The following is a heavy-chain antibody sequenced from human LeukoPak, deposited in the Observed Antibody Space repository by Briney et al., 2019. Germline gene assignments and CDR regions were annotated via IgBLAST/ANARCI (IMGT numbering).Heavy chain of an antibody. Sequence: QSGGSLRLSCAASGFTFSSYAMSWVRQAPGKGLEWVSNISRNGSNKYYVDSVKGRFTISRDNSKSTLYLQMDSLRAEDMAVYYCARPEGVFPPSEQLVPHYLGQGTLVTVSS. CDR3: ARPEGVFPPSEQLVPHY. V-gene: IGHV3-7*01. CDR1: GFTFSSYA. CDR2: ISRNGSNK. J-gene: IGHJ4*02. D-gene: IGHD6-6*01.